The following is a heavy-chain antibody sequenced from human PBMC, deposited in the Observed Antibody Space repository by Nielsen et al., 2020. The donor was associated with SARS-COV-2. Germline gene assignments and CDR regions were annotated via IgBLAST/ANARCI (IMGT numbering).Heavy chain of an antibody. CDR2: IHYSGST. V-gene: IGHV4-59*01. D-gene: IGHD5-18*01. CDR1: GGSISSYY. CDR3: ARVGIQLKDPKGAFDI. J-gene: IGHJ3*02. Sequence: SETLSLTCTVSGGSISSYYWSWIRQPPGKGLEWIGNIHYSGSTNYNPSLKSRVTISVDTSKNQFSLKLSSVTAADTAVYYCARVGIQLKDPKGAFDIWGQGTMVTVSS.